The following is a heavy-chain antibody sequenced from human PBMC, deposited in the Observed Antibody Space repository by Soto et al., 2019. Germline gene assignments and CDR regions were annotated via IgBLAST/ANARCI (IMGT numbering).Heavy chain of an antibody. V-gene: IGHV4-31*03. CDR3: ARDSSSGSGSRYGMDV. D-gene: IGHD6-13*01. CDR2: IYYSGST. J-gene: IGHJ6*02. Sequence: SETLSLTCTVSGGSISSGGYYWSWIRQHPGKGLEWIGYIYYSGSTYYNPSLKSRVTTSVDTSKNQFSLKLSSVTAADTAVYYCARDSSSGSGSRYGMDVWGQGTTVTVSS. CDR1: GGSISSGGYY.